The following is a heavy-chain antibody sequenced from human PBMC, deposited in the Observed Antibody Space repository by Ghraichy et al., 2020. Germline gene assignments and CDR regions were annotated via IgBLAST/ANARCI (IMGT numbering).Heavy chain of an antibody. CDR2: IWHDGTTK. CDR1: GYIFSDYA. CDR3: ARQGSNYFYALDA. V-gene: IGHV3-33*01. Sequence: GGSLRLSCAASGYIFSDYAFHWVRQAPGRGLEWVAVIWHDGTTKYYADSVKGRFTFSRDNSRYTLFLQMNSLRAEDTAVYYCARQGSNYFYALDAWGQGTTVTVSS. J-gene: IGHJ6*02.